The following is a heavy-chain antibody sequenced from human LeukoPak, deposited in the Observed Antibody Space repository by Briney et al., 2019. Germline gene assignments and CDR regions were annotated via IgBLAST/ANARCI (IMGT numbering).Heavy chain of an antibody. CDR2: ISAYNGNT. CDR3: ARDPVLTVTTHWGFDP. J-gene: IGHJ5*02. CDR1: GYTFTSYG. D-gene: IGHD4-17*01. Sequence: ASVKVSCKSSGYTFTSYGISWVRQAPGQGLEWMGWISAYNGNTNYAQKLQGRVTMTTDTSTSTAYMELRSLRSDDTAVYYCARDPVLTVTTHWGFDPWGQGTLVTVSS. V-gene: IGHV1-18*01.